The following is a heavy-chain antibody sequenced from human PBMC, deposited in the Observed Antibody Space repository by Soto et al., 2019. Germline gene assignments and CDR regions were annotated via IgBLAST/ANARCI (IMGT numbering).Heavy chain of an antibody. V-gene: IGHV4-30-4*01. J-gene: IGHJ5*01. D-gene: IGHD2-15*01. CDR2: IYKSATT. CDR1: GDSISTVDYF. CDR3: ARGRYCLTGRCFPNWFDS. Sequence: PSETLSLTCSVSGDSISTVDYFWAWIRQPPGQALEYIGYIYKSATTYYNPSFESRVAISLDTSKSQFFLNVTSVPAADTAVYFCARGRYCLTGRCFPNWFDSWGQGTLVTVSS.